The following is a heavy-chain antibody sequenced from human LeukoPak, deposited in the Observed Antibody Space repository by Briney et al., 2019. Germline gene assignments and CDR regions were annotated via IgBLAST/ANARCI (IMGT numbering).Heavy chain of an antibody. D-gene: IGHD6-19*01. Sequence: PGRSLRLSCAASGFTFDDYAMHWVRQAPGKGLEWVSGISWNSGSIGYADSVKGRFTISRDNAKNSLYLQMNSLRAEDMALYYCAKDLRQWRTGYFDYWGQGTLVTVSS. J-gene: IGHJ4*02. CDR3: AKDLRQWRTGYFDY. CDR2: ISWNSGSI. CDR1: GFTFDDYA. V-gene: IGHV3-9*03.